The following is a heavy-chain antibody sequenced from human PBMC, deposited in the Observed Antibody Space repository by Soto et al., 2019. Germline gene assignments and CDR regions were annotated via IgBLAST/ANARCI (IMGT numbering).Heavy chain of an antibody. CDR1: GGTFSSYA. CDR2: IIPIFGTA. CDR3: ARTSTVTTPQDD. D-gene: IGHD4-17*01. Sequence: QVQLVQSGAEVKKPGSSVKVSCKASGGTFSSYAISWVRQAPGQGLEWMGGIIPIFGTANYAQKFQGRVTIXAXXCTSTAYMELSSLRSEDTAVYYCARTSTVTTPQDDWGQGTLVTVSS. V-gene: IGHV1-69*12. J-gene: IGHJ4*02.